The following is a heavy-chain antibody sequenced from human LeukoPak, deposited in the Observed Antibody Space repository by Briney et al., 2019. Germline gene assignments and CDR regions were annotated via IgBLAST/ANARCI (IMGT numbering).Heavy chain of an antibody. CDR1: GYTFTGYY. CDR3: ARGNSGYDWGYFDY. V-gene: IGHV1-2*02. D-gene: IGHD5-12*01. J-gene: IGHJ4*02. CDR2: INPNSGGS. Sequence: ASVKVSCKASGYTFTGYYVHWVRQAPGQGLEWMGWINPNSGGSNSAQKFQGRFTMTRDTSISTAFMELSRLRFDDTALYYCARGNSGYDWGYFDYWGQGTLVTVSS.